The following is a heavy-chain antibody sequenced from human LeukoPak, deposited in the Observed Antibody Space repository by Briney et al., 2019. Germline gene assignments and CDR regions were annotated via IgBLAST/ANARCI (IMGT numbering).Heavy chain of an antibody. D-gene: IGHD3-22*01. CDR2: MSYDGSNK. CDR1: GFTFSSYA. V-gene: IGHV3-30-3*01. CDR3: ARDRDSSGYLGAFDI. Sequence: GGSLRLSCAASGFTFSSYAMHWVRQAPGKGLEWVAVMSYDGSNKYYADSVKGRFTISRDNSKNTLYLQMNSLRAEDTAVYYCARDRDSSGYLGAFDIWGQGTMVTVSS. J-gene: IGHJ3*02.